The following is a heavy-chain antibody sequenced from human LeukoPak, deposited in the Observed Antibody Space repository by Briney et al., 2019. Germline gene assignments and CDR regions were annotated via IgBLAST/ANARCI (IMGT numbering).Heavy chain of an antibody. CDR1: GYTFTSYG. CDR2: ISAYNGNT. Sequence: ASVKVSCKASGYTFTSYGISWVRQAPGQGLEWMGWISAYNGNTNYAQKLQGRVTMTTDTSTSTAYMELRSLRSDDTAVYYCARVGGGGSCYLYFQHWGQGTLVTVPS. CDR3: ARVGGGGSCYLYFQH. V-gene: IGHV1-18*01. J-gene: IGHJ1*01. D-gene: IGHD2-15*01.